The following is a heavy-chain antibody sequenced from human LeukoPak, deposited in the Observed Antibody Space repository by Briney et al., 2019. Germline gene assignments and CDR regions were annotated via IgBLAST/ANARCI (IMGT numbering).Heavy chain of an antibody. CDR2: IYSDDST. Sequence: GGSLILSCAASGFTVSSNYMTWVRQAPGKGLEWVSVIYSDDSTHYADSVKGRFTISRDNSKNTVYLQMNSLRAEDTAVYYCARELNGAFDPWGQGTLVTVSS. CDR1: GFTVSSNY. J-gene: IGHJ5*02. CDR3: ARELNGAFDP. V-gene: IGHV3-53*01. D-gene: IGHD1-1*01.